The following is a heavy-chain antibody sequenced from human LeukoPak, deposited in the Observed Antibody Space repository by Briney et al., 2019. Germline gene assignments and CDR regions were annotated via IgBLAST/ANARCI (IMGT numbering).Heavy chain of an antibody. J-gene: IGHJ4*02. CDR2: IYYSGST. V-gene: IGHV4-39*07. CDR3: ARLGGYDWVFDY. Sequence: SETLSLTCTVSGGSISSSSYYWGWIRQPPGKRLEWIGSIYYSGSTYYNPSLKSRVTISVDTSKNQFSLKLSSVTAADTAVYYCARLGGYDWVFDYWGQGTLVTVSS. D-gene: IGHD5-12*01. CDR1: GGSISSSSYY.